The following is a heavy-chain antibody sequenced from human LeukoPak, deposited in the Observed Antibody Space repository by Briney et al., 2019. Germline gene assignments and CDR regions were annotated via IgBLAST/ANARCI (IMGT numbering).Heavy chain of an antibody. V-gene: IGHV1-2*02. CDR1: GYTFTGYY. CDR3: ARVSYSSGWSFDP. CDR2: INPNSGGT. D-gene: IGHD6-19*01. Sequence: ASVKVSCKASGYTFTGYYMHWVRQAPGQGLEWMGWINPNSGGTNYAQKFQGRVTMTRDTSISTAYMELNSLRPDDTAVYYCARVSYSSGWSFDPWGQGTLVTVSS. J-gene: IGHJ5*02.